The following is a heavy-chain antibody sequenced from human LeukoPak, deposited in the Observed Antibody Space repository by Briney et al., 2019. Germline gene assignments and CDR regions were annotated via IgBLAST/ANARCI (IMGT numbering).Heavy chain of an antibody. CDR2: INPNSGGT. CDR3: ARAYYYDSSGYYYDRFYYYYYMDV. D-gene: IGHD3-22*01. V-gene: IGHV1-2*02. Sequence: GASVKVSCKASGYTFTSYGISWVRQAPGQGLEWMGWINPNSGGTNYAQKFKGRVTMTRDTSISTAYMELSRLRSDDTAVYYCARAYYYDSSGYYYDRFYYYYYMDVWGKGTTVTVSS. J-gene: IGHJ6*03. CDR1: GYTFTSYG.